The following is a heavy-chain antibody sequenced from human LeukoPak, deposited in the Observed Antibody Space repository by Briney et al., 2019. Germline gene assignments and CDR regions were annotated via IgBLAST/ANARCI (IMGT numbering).Heavy chain of an antibody. Sequence: GGSLRLSCVGSGFTFSSGWMHWVRQAPGKGLVWVSRINSDGSSTTYADSVKGRSFISRDNAKNTLYLHMNSLRAEDTGVYYCARAVRAHPPADFWGQGTLVTVSS. CDR3: ARAVRAHPPADF. J-gene: IGHJ4*02. V-gene: IGHV3-74*01. D-gene: IGHD3-3*01. CDR2: INSDGSST. CDR1: GFTFSSGW.